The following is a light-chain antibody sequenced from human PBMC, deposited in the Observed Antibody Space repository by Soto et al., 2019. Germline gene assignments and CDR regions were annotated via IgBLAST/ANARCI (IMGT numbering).Light chain of an antibody. CDR1: RNDISAYDS. CDR3: SSYTTSTSFIL. V-gene: IGLV2-14*01. CDR2: EVS. J-gene: IGLJ2*01. Sequence: QSVLTQPASVSGSPGQSITISCTGSRNDISAYDSVSWYQQHPDKAPKAMIYEVSSRPSGVSNRFSGSKSGNTASLTISGLQAEDEAYYYCSSYTTSTSFILFGGGTQLTVL.